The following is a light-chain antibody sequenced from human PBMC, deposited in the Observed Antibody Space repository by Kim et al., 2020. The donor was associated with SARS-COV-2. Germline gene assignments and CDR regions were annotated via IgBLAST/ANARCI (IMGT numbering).Light chain of an antibody. CDR3: AARDDSLNGYI. CDR2: FNN. CDR1: SSNIGTNP. V-gene: IGLV1-44*01. Sequence: GQRVTIPCSGSSSNIGTNPVYWYQLLPGTAPKVLIYFNNERPSGVPDRFSGSKSGTSASLAISGLQADDEADYYCAARDDSLNGYIFGSGTKVTVL. J-gene: IGLJ1*01.